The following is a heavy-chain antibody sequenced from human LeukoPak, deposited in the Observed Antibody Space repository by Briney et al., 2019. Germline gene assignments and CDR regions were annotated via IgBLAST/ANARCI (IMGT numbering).Heavy chain of an antibody. CDR1: GYTFTSYG. CDR3: ARGIAAAGTAAFDI. CDR2: ISAYNGNT. J-gene: IGHJ3*02. V-gene: IGHV1-18*01. D-gene: IGHD6-13*01. Sequence: ASVKVSCKASGYTFTSYGISWVRQAPGQGLEWMGWISAYNGNTNYAQKLQGRVTMTTDTSTSTAYMELSRLRSDDTAVYYCARGIAAAGTAAFDIWGQGTMVTVSS.